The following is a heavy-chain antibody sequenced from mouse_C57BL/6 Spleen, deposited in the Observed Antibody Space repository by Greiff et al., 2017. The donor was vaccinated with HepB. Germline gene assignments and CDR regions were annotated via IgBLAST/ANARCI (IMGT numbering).Heavy chain of an antibody. J-gene: IGHJ2*01. Sequence: QVQLQQPGAELVRPGSSVKLSCKASGYTFTSYWMHWVKQRPIQGLEWIGNIDPSDSETHYNQKFKDKATLTVDKSSSTAYMQLSSLTSEDSAVYYCARGSYYGNWGYWGQGTTLTVSS. CDR3: ARGSYYGNWGY. D-gene: IGHD2-10*01. V-gene: IGHV1-52*01. CDR1: GYTFTSYW. CDR2: IDPSDSET.